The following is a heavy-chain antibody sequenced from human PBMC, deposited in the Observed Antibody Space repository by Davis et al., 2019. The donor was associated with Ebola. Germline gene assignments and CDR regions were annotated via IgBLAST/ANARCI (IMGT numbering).Heavy chain of an antibody. D-gene: IGHD5-18*01. CDR1: GYSFTTYW. CDR3: ARQESLYGCSDY. V-gene: IGHV5-51*01. CDR2: IYPGYSDT. Sequence: PGGSLRLSCKGSGYSFTTYWIAWVRQPPAKGLEWMGIIYPGYSDTRYRPAFDGQVTISVDRSTNTAYLQWSSLKASDIAMYYCARQESLYGCSDYWGQGTLVTVSS. J-gene: IGHJ4*01.